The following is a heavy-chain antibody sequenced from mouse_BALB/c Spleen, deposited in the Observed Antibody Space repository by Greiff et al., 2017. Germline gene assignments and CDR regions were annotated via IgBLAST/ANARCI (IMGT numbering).Heavy chain of an antibody. CDR1: GFTFSSYA. Sequence: EVQGVESGGGLVQPGGSLKLSCAASGFTFSSYAMSWVRQSPEKRLEWVAEISSGGSYTYYPDTVTGRFTISRDNAKNTLYLEMSSLRSEDTAMYYCARDHGGNSPGGYFDVWGAGTTGTVSS. CDR3: ARDHGGNSPGGYFDV. V-gene: IGHV5-9-4*01. CDR2: ISSGGSYT. J-gene: IGHJ1*01. D-gene: IGHD1-1*02.